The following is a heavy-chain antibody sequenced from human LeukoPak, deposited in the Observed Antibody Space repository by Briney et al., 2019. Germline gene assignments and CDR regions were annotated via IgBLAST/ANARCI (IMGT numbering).Heavy chain of an antibody. CDR3: ARRIAARRLGY. Sequence: SETLSLTCAVYGGSFSGYYWSWIRQPPGKGLEWIGEINHSGSTNYNPSLKSRVTISVDTSKNQFSLKLSSVTAADTAVYYCARRIAARRLGYWGQGTLVTVSS. CDR2: INHSGST. D-gene: IGHD6-6*01. CDR1: GGSFSGYY. V-gene: IGHV4-34*01. J-gene: IGHJ4*02.